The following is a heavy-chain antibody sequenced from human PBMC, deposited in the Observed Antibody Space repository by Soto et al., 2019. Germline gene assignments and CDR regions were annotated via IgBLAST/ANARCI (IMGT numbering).Heavy chain of an antibody. Sequence: QVQLVQSGAEVKKPGASVKVSCKTSGYPITSYGINWVRQAPGQGPEWMGWISAYNGKTSYTQKFQGRVTMTTDTSPSTAYMELRSLRSDDTAVYYSARDRLIAVTGLLHYWGQGTLVTVSS. CDR1: GYPITSYG. CDR2: ISAYNGKT. D-gene: IGHD4-4*01. J-gene: IGHJ4*02. V-gene: IGHV1-18*01. CDR3: ARDRLIAVTGLLHY.